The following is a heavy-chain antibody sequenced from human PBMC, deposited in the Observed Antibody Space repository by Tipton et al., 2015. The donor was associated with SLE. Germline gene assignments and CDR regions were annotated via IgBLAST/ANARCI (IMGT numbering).Heavy chain of an antibody. Sequence: TLSLTCTVSGGSISSHYWSWIRQPPGKGLEWIGYIYYSGSTYYNPSLKSRVTISVDTSKNQFSLKLSSVTAADTAVYYCARGRREYSSSGGAYYFDYWGQGTLVTVSS. D-gene: IGHD6-6*01. J-gene: IGHJ4*02. V-gene: IGHV4-59*11. CDR1: GGSISSHY. CDR2: IYYSGST. CDR3: ARGRREYSSSGGAYYFDY.